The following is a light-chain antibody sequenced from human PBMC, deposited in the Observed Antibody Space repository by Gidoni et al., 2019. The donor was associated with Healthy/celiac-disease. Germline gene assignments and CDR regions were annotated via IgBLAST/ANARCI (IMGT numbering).Light chain of an antibody. J-gene: IGKJ4*01. Sequence: DIVLTQSPATLSVSPGERVTLSCRASQSVSSYLAWYQQKPGQAPRLLIYDASNMATGIPARFSGSGSGTDFTLTISCLEPEDFAVYYCQQRSNWPLTFGGGTKVEIK. V-gene: IGKV3-11*01. CDR2: DAS. CDR1: QSVSSY. CDR3: QQRSNWPLT.